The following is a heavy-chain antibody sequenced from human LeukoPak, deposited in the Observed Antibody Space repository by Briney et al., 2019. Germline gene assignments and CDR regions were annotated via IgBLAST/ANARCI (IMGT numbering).Heavy chain of an antibody. V-gene: IGHV1-18*01. J-gene: IGHJ4*02. D-gene: IGHD1-26*01. CDR3: ARDASGIVGATTFDY. CDR1: GYTFTSYG. Sequence: ASVEVSCKASGYTFTSYGISWVRQAPGQGLEWMGWISAYNGNTNYAQKLQGRVTMTTDTSTSTAYMELRSLRSDDTAVYYCARDASGIVGATTFDYWGQGTLVTVSS. CDR2: ISAYNGNT.